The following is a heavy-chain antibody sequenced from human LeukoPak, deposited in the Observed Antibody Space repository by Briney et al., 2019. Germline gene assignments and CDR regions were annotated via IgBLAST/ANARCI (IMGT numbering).Heavy chain of an antibody. CDR3: ARHGRMGTINPSY. V-gene: IGHV4-39*01. J-gene: IGHJ4*02. Sequence: SETLSLTCTVSGGSFSNSSYYWGWIRQPQGKGLEWIVSMYYSGSTYYNPSLKSRATLSVDTSKNQFSLKLSSVTAADTAVYSCARHGRMGTINPSYWGQGTLVTVSS. D-gene: IGHD5-24*01. CDR1: GGSFSNSSYY. CDR2: MYYSGST.